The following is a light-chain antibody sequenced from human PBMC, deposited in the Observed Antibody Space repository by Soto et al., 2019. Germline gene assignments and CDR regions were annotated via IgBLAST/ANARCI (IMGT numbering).Light chain of an antibody. CDR1: QGISNY. CDR2: GAS. V-gene: IGKV1-27*01. CDR3: QQRSEWPPLT. J-gene: IGKJ4*01. Sequence: DIQMTQSPSSLSASVGDRVTIACRASQGISNYLAWYQQKPGKFPRLLIYGASTLQSGVPSRFSGSGFGTDFTLSISSLQPEDFAVYYCQQRSEWPPLTFGGGTKVEIK.